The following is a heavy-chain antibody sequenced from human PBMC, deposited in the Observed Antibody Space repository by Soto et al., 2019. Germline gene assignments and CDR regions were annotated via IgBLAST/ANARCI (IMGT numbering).Heavy chain of an antibody. J-gene: IGHJ5*02. CDR2: INHSGST. CDR3: ARKRWSPRTLCFDP. V-gene: IGHV4-34*01. Sequence: QVQLQQWGAGLLKPSETLSLTCAVYGGSFSGYYWSWIRQPPGKGLEWIGEINHSGSTNYNPSLKSRFTISVDTSKNQFSLKLSSVTAADTAVYYCARKRWSPRTLCFDPCGQGTLVTVSS. CDR1: GGSFSGYY. D-gene: IGHD2-15*01.